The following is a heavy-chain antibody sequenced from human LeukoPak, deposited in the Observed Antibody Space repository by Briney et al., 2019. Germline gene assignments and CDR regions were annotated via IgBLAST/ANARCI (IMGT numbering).Heavy chain of an antibody. D-gene: IGHD6-19*01. CDR3: AREGGFSLSSGWFFDY. CDR2: ISAYNGNT. Sequence: ASVKVSCKASGYIFTSYGISWVRQAPGQGLEWMGWISAYNGNTNYAQKLQGRVTMTTDTSTSTAYMELRSLRSDDTAVYYCAREGGFSLSSGWFFDYWGQGTLVTVSS. CDR1: GYIFTSYG. J-gene: IGHJ4*02. V-gene: IGHV1-18*01.